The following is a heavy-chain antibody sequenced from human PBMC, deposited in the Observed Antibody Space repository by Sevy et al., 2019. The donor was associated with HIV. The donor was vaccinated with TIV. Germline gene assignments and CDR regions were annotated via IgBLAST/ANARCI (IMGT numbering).Heavy chain of an antibody. J-gene: IGHJ4*02. CDR2: LSFGCGKI. D-gene: IGHD2-8*01. CDR3: AREGCTRPHDY. Sequence: GSLRLSCAASGFAFYDYSMSWIRQAPGKGLEWVATLSFGCGKINYADSVKGRFTISRDNSKNPFYLQMDNLRVEDTALYYCAREGCTRPHDYWGQGTRVTVSS. V-gene: IGHV3-23*01. CDR1: GFAFYDYS.